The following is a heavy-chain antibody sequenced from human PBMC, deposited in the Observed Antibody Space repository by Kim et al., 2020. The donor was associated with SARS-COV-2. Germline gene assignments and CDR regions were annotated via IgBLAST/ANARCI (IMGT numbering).Heavy chain of an antibody. D-gene: IGHD3-3*01. CDR2: IRSNGNNI. CDR1: GFTFSSYE. Sequence: VGSLRLSCAASGFTFSSYEMNWVRQAPGKGLEWVSNIRSNGNNIYYADSVKGRFTISRDNAKNSLYLQMNRLRAEDTAVYYCARGRNADNHDFWSRFYIWGYGMDGWGQGTTVTVSS. CDR3: ARGRNADNHDFWSRFYIWGYGMDG. V-gene: IGHV3-48*03. J-gene: IGHJ6*02.